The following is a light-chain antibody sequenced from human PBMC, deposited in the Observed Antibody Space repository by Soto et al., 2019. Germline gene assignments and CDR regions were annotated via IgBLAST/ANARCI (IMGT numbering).Light chain of an antibody. CDR2: DVS. CDR1: SSDVGAYSY. Sequence: VLTQPASVSGSPGQSITISCTGTSSDVGAYSYVSWYQQHPGKAPKLIIYDVSNRPSGVSNRFSGSKSGNTASLTISGLQAEDEADYYCSSYTSSITLVFGGGTKLTVL. J-gene: IGLJ2*01. V-gene: IGLV2-14*01. CDR3: SSYTSSITLV.